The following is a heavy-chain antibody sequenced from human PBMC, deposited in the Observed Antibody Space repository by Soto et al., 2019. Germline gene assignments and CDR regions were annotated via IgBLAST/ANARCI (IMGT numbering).Heavy chain of an antibody. D-gene: IGHD2-2*01. CDR1: GGTFSSYA. CDR2: IIPIFGTA. J-gene: IGHJ4*02. CDR3: ASALVPAADGELWYGEPFDY. Sequence: QVQLVQSGAEVKNPGSSVKVSCKASGGTFSSYAISWVRQAPGQGLEWMGGIIPIFGTANYAQKFQGRVTITADEYTSPAYIELRSLRSEDPAVYYCASALVPAADGELWYGEPFDYWGPGTLVTVSS. V-gene: IGHV1-69*12.